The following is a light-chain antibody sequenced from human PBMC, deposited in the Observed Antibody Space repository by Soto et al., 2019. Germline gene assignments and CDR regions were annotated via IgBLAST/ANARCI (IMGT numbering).Light chain of an antibody. J-gene: IGKJ1*01. CDR1: QTIRAY. CDR2: AAS. V-gene: IGKV1-39*01. Sequence: DIHMTQFPSSLSASVGDRVTITCRASQTIRAYLNWFQQKPGKAPELLIYAASSLQSGVPPRFSGSVSGAEFSLTINSLLPEDTATYYCQKTYNVPQTYGQGTKVEIK. CDR3: QKTYNVPQT.